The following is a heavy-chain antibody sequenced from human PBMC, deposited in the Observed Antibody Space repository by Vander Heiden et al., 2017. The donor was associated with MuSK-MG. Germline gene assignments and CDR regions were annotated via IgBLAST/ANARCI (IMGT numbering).Heavy chain of an antibody. CDR3: AKGSSSWYRGPIDY. V-gene: IGHV3-23*01. J-gene: IGHJ4*02. CDR1: GFTFSSYA. CDR2: ISGSGGST. D-gene: IGHD6-13*01. Sequence: EVQLLVSGGALVQPGGSLRPPCAASGFTFSSYAMSWVRQAQGKGLEWVSAISGSGGSTYYADSVKGRFTISRDNSKNTLYLQMNSLRAEDTAVYYCAKGSSSWYRGPIDYWGQGTLVTVSS.